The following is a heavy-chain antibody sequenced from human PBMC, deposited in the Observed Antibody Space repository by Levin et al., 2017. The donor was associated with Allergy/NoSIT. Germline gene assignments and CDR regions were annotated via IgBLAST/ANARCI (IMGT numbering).Heavy chain of an antibody. CDR1: GFTFSSYA. D-gene: IGHD3-10*01. CDR3: AKWSGSYGYYYYYGMDV. J-gene: IGHJ6*02. CDR2: ISGSGGST. Sequence: PGESLKISCAVSGFTFSSYAMSWVRQAPGKGLEWVSAISGSGGSTYYADSVKGRFTISRDNSKNTLYLQMNSLRAEDTAVYYCAKWSGSYGYYYYYGMDVWGQGITVTVSS. V-gene: IGHV3-23*01.